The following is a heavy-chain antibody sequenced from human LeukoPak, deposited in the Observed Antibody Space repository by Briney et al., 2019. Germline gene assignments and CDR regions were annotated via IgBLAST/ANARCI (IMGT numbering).Heavy chain of an antibody. D-gene: IGHD3-10*01. CDR2: ISYDGSNK. J-gene: IGHJ6*03. CDR3: AKIWFGLNVYYYYMDV. V-gene: IGHV3-30*04. CDR1: GFTFSSYA. Sequence: QSGGSLRLSCAASGFTFSSYAMHWVRQAPGKGLEWVAVISYDGSNKYYADSVKGRFTISRDNSKNTLYLQMNSRRAEDTAVYYCAKIWFGLNVYYYYMDVWGKGTTVTVSS.